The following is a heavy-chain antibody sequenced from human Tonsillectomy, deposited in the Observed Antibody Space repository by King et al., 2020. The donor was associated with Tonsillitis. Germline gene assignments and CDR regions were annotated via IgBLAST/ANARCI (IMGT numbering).Heavy chain of an antibody. CDR3: ARERCSGGSCYSGYYYGMDV. D-gene: IGHD2-15*01. J-gene: IGHJ6*02. CDR1: GGSISSGDYY. Sequence: QLQESGPGLVKPSQTLSLTCTVSGGSISSGDYYWSWIRQPPGKGLEWIGYIYYSGSTYYNPSLKSRVTISVDTSKNQFSLKLSSVTAADTAVYYCARERCSGGSCYSGYYYGMDVWGQGTTVTVSS. CDR2: IYYSGST. V-gene: IGHV4-30-4*01.